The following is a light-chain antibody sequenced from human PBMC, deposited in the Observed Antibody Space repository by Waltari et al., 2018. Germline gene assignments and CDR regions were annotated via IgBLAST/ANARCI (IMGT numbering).Light chain of an antibody. V-gene: IGLV3-25*03. CDR2: KDA. J-gene: IGLJ3*02. Sequence: SYDLTQPPSLPVSPGQTATIDGSGENLPKLSAYWYQQKPGQAPLLVISKDAERPSGIPERFSGSSSGTTVTLTISGVRAEDEGDYYCQSTDSSSTYTVFGGGTKLTVL. CDR3: QSTDSSSTYTV. CDR1: NLPKLS.